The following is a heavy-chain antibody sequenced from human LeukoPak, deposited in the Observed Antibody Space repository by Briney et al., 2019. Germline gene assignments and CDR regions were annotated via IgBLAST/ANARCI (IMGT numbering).Heavy chain of an antibody. Sequence: GGSLRLSCAASGFTFSSYAMSWVRQAPGKGLEWVSAISASGNTIYYIDSVKGRFATSRDNSENTLYLQMNSLRADDTAIYYCAKAAYTDSWPLDYWGQGTLVTVSS. CDR1: GFTFSSYA. J-gene: IGHJ4*02. V-gene: IGHV3-23*01. CDR3: AKAAYTDSWPLDY. D-gene: IGHD2-2*02. CDR2: ISASGNTI.